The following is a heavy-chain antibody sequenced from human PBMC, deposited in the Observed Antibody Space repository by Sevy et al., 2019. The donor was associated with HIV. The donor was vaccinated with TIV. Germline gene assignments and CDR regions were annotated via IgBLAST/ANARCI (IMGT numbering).Heavy chain of an antibody. CDR1: GFTFSSYA. J-gene: IGHJ6*03. D-gene: IGHD2-15*01. V-gene: IGHV3-23*01. CDR3: AKSLGGYCSGGSCYSRLYYNFYMDV. Sequence: GGSLRLSCAASGFTFSSYAMSWVRQAPGKGLEWVSAISGSGGSTYYADSVKGRFTISRDNSKNTLYLQMNSLRAEDTAVYYCAKSLGGYCSGGSCYSRLYYNFYMDVWGKGTTVTVS. CDR2: ISGSGGST.